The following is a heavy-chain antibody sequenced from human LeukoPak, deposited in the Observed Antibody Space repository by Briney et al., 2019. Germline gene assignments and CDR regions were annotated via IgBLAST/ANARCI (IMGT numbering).Heavy chain of an antibody. CDR2: MNSDGITT. CDR3: ARGGSYYPFDY. D-gene: IGHD3-22*01. CDR1: GFTFTNYW. J-gene: IGHJ4*02. V-gene: IGHV3-74*01. Sequence: GGSLRLSCAASGFTFTNYWMHWVRKAPGEGLVWVSRMNSDGITTSYADSVKGRFTISRDSAKNSLFLQMNSLRDEDTAIYYCARGGSYYPFDYWGQGTLVTVSS.